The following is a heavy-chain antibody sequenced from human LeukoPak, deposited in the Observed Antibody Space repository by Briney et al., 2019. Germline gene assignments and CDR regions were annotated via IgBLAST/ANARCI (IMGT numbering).Heavy chain of an antibody. CDR1: GGSISSYY. D-gene: IGHD1-26*01. CDR2: IYTSGST. CDR3: ARERAYSGSYYLDY. J-gene: IGHJ4*02. V-gene: IGHV4-4*07. Sequence: SETLSLTCTVSGGSISSYYWSWIRQPAGKGLEWIGRIYTSGSTNYNPSLKSRVTMSVDTSKNQFSLKLSSVTAADTAVYYCARERAYSGSYYLDYWGQGTLVTVSS.